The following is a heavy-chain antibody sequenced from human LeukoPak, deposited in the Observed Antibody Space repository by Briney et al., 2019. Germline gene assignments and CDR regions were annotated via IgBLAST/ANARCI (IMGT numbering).Heavy chain of an antibody. V-gene: IGHV1-8*01. CDR2: MNPNSGNT. CDR1: GYTFTSYD. D-gene: IGHD5-12*01. CDR3: ARPQGYSGYDSSRSAFDI. J-gene: IGHJ3*02. Sequence: GASVKVSCKASGYTFTSYDINWVRQATGQGLEWMGWMNPNSGNTGYAQKFQGRVTMTRNTSISTAYMELSSLRSEDTALYYCARPQGYSGYDSSRSAFDIWGQGTMVTVSS.